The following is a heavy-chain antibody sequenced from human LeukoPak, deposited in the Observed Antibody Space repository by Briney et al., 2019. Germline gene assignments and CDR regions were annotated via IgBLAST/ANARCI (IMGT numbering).Heavy chain of an antibody. CDR3: ARDPYPPYFVVVPAANYYFDY. J-gene: IGHJ4*02. V-gene: IGHV1-18*01. Sequence: GASVKVSCKASGYTFTSYGISWVRQAPGQGLEWMGWISAYNGNTNYAQKLQGRVTMTTDTSTSTAYMELRSLRSDDPAVYYCARDPYPPYFVVVPAANYYFDYWSQGTLVTVSS. CDR2: ISAYNGNT. CDR1: GYTFTSYG. D-gene: IGHD2-2*01.